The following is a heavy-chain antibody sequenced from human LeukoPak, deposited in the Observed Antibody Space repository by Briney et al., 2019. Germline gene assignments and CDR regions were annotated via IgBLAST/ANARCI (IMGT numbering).Heavy chain of an antibody. CDR1: VYTFTSYY. V-gene: IGHV1-46*01. J-gene: IGHJ4*02. D-gene: IGHD5-18*01. CDR3: ARDLLIQPGEGLDY. Sequence: ASVKGSCKASVYTFTSYYMHWVRQAPGQGLEWMGIINPSGGSTSYAQKFQGRVTMTRDTSTSTVYMELSSLRPEDTAVYYCARDLLIQPGEGLDYWGQGTLVTVSS. CDR2: INPSGGST.